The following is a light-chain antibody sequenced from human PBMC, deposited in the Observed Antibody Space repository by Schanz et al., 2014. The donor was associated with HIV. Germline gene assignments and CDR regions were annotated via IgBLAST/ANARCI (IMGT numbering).Light chain of an antibody. CDR3: EQYNDRSPFT. V-gene: IGKV1-39*01. J-gene: IGKJ2*01. CDR2: AAS. Sequence: DIQMTQSPSSLSASVGDRVTITCRASQSISSYLNWYQQKPGKAPKLLIYAASSLQSGVPSRFSGSGSGTEFTLTISGLQPDDLGTYYCEQYNDRSPFTFGQGTRVE. CDR1: QSISSY.